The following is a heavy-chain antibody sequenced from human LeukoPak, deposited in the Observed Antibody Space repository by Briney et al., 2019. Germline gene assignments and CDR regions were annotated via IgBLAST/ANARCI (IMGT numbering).Heavy chain of an antibody. CDR1: GGSISSYY. J-gene: IGHJ4*02. Sequence: SETLSLTCTVSGGSISSYYWSWIRQPAGKGLERIGLIYTSGSTNYNPSLKSRVTMSVDTSKDQFSLKLTSVTAADTAVYYCARSYSRDFLTDYWGQGTLVTVSS. CDR2: IYTSGST. V-gene: IGHV4-4*07. D-gene: IGHD6-13*01. CDR3: ARSYSRDFLTDY.